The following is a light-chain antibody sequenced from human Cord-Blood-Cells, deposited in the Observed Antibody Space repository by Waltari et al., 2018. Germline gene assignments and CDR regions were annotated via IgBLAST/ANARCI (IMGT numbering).Light chain of an antibody. J-gene: IGKJ2*01. Sequence: DIVLTQSPGPPSLSPGERATLSCRASQSVSSSYLTWYQQKPGQAPRLLIYGASSRATGIPDRFSGSGSGTDFTLTISRLEPEDFAVYYCQQYGSSPYTFGQGTKLEIK. CDR1: QSVSSSY. CDR3: QQYGSSPYT. CDR2: GAS. V-gene: IGKV3-20*01.